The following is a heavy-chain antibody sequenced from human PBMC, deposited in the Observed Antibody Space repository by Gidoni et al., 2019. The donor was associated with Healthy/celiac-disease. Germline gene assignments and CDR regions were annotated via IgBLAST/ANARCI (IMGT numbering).Heavy chain of an antibody. J-gene: IGHJ4*02. Sequence: EVQLVESGGGLVQPGGSLRLSCAASGFTFSSYDMHWVRQATGKGLEWGSAIGTAGDTYYPGSVKGRFTISRENAKNSLYLQMNSLRAGDTAVYYCARGGQATGYYFDYWGQGTLVTVSS. D-gene: IGHD3-10*01. CDR1: GFTFSSYD. CDR2: IGTAGDT. V-gene: IGHV3-13*04. CDR3: ARGGQATGYYFDY.